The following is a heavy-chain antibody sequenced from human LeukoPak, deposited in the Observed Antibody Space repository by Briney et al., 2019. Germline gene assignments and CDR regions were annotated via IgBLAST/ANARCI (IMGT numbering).Heavy chain of an antibody. J-gene: IGHJ5*02. V-gene: IGHV4-59*01. Sequence: PSETLSLTCTVSGGSISSYYWSWIRQPPGKGLEWIGYIYYSGSTNYNPSLKSRVTISVDTSKNQFSLKLSSVTAADTAVYYCASVVVTVLNWFDPWGQGALVTVSS. D-gene: IGHD2-21*02. CDR3: ASVVVTVLNWFDP. CDR1: GGSISSYY. CDR2: IYYSGST.